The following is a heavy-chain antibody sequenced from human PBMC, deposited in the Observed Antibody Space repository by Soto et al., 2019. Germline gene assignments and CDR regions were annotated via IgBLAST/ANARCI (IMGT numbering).Heavy chain of an antibody. Sequence: PGGSLRLSCAASEFTFSNYGMHWVRQAPGRGLEYVAIISYDGSNTYYADSVKGRFTISRDNSKNTLYLQVNSLRAEDTAVYYCARDGETKQWLRYFDYWGQGTLVTVSS. V-gene: IGHV3-30*03. J-gene: IGHJ4*02. CDR1: EFTFSNYG. CDR3: ARDGETKQWLRYFDY. CDR2: ISYDGSNT. D-gene: IGHD6-19*01.